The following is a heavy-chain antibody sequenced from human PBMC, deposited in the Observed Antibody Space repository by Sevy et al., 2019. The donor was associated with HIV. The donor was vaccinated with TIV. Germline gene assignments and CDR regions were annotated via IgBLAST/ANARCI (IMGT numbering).Heavy chain of an antibody. J-gene: IGHJ3*02. V-gene: IGHV6-1*01. D-gene: IGHD3-9*01. CDR2: TYYRSKWYN. CDR3: ARGVRYFDWFTDAFDI. Sequence: SQTLSLTCAISGDSVSSNSAAWNWIRQSPPRGLEWLGRTYYRSKWYNDYAVSVKSRITINPDTSKNQFSLQLNSVTPEDTAVYYCARGVRYFDWFTDAFDIWGQGTMVTVSS. CDR1: GDSVSSNSAA.